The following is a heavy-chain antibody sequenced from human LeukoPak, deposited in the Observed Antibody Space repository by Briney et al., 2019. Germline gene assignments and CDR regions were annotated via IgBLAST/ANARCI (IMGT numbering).Heavy chain of an antibody. J-gene: IGHJ6*03. CDR3: ARDLRDYGDRTSYYYYYMGV. Sequence: SVKVSCKASGGNFSSYGISWVRQAPGQGLEWMGTIIPIFGTPNYAQKFQGTVTITTDESTSTAYMELSSLRSEDTAVYYCARDLRDYGDRTSYYYYYMGVWGKGTTVTVSS. CDR2: IIPIFGTP. CDR1: GGNFSSYG. D-gene: IGHD4-17*01. V-gene: IGHV1-69*05.